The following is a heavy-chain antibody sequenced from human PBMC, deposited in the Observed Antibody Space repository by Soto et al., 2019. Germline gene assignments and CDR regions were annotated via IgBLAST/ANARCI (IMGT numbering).Heavy chain of an antibody. CDR3: ASGKGGLYDISTGYWYAFEI. D-gene: IGHD3-9*01. J-gene: IGHJ3*02. CDR1: GYTFSSYA. Sequence: QVQLVQSGSEVKKPGASVKVSCKTSGYTFSSYAVTWVRQAPGHGLEWMGWISAYNGNTQFAQKFQGRVTMTRDTSTATVYMELRSLRSDDTALYFCASGKGGLYDISTGYWYAFEIWGHGTMVTVSS. CDR2: ISAYNGNT. V-gene: IGHV1-18*01.